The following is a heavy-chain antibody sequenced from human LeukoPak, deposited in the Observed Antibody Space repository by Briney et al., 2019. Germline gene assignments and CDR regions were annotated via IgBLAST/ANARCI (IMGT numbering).Heavy chain of an antibody. CDR3: ARASHGGGAAAGTLDY. Sequence: ASVKVSCKASGYTFTSYGITWVRQAPGQGLEWMGWISAYNGNTNYAQKVRGRVTMTTDTSTSTAYMELRSLRSDDTAVYYCARASHGGGAAAGTLDYWGQGTLVTVSS. J-gene: IGHJ4*02. CDR2: ISAYNGNT. CDR1: GYTFTSYG. V-gene: IGHV1-18*01. D-gene: IGHD6-13*01.